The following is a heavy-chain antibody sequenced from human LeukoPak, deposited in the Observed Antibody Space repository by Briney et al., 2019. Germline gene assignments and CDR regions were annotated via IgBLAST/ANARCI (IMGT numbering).Heavy chain of an antibody. J-gene: IGHJ1*01. CDR1: GYTFTGYY. D-gene: IGHD4-17*01. Sequence: ASVKVSCKASGYTFTGYYMHWVRQAPGQGLEWMGWINPNSGGTNYAQKFQGRVTMTRDTSISTAYMELSRLRSDDTAVYYCARARRPMTTVTPYAYFQHWGQGILVTVSS. V-gene: IGHV1-2*02. CDR3: ARARRPMTTVTPYAYFQH. CDR2: INPNSGGT.